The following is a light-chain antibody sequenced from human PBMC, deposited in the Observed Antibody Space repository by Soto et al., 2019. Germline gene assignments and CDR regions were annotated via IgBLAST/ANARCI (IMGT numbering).Light chain of an antibody. V-gene: IGLV2-14*01. CDR3: SSYTSSSTLV. CDR1: RRTVGGYNY. J-gene: IGLJ2*01. CDR2: EVS. Sequence: QSALTQPASVSGSPGQSITISCTGTRRTVGGYNYVSGYKQPQGKAPKLMIYEVSNRPSGVSNRFSGSKSGNTASLTISGLQAEDEADYYCSSYTSSSTLVFGGGTKVTVL.